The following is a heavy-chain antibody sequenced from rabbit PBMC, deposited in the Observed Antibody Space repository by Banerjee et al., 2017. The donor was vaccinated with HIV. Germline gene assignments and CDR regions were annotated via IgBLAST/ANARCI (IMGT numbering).Heavy chain of an antibody. CDR1: GFSFSNSYY. Sequence: QEQLEESGGDLVKPEGSLTLTCTASGFSFSNSYYMCWVRQAPGKGLEWIACIYTGSSGSTYYASWAKGRFTISKTSSTTVTLQMTSLTAADTATYFCARGDDDYNDYVDFWGQGTLVTVS. D-gene: IGHD2-1*01. CDR3: ARGDDDYNDYVDF. V-gene: IGHV1S45*01. J-gene: IGHJ6*01. CDR2: IYTGSSGST.